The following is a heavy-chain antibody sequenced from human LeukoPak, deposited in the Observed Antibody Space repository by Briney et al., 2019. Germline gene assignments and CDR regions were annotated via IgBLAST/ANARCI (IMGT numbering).Heavy chain of an antibody. CDR3: ARAPTSEQQLQFDY. J-gene: IGHJ4*02. CDR1: GFTFSSYW. V-gene: IGHV3-7*01. D-gene: IGHD6-13*01. Sequence: GGSLRLSCAASGFTFSSYWMSWVRQAPGKGLEWVANIKQDGSEKYYVDSVKGRFTISRDNAKNSLYLQMNSLRAEDTAVYYCARAPTSEQQLQFDYWGQGTLVTVSS. CDR2: IKQDGSEK.